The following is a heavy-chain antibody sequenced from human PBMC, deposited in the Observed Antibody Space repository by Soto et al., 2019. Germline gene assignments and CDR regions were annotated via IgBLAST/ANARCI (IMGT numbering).Heavy chain of an antibody. D-gene: IGHD3-10*01. CDR3: AKGGLGELLSYYYYGMDV. CDR2: ISGSGGST. Sequence: GGSLRLSCAASGFTCSSYAMIWVRQAPGKGPEWVSAISGSGGSTYYADSVKGRFTISRDNSKNTLYLQMNSLRAEDTAVYYCAKGGLGELLSYYYYGMDVWGQGTTVTVSS. J-gene: IGHJ6*02. V-gene: IGHV3-23*01. CDR1: GFTCSSYA.